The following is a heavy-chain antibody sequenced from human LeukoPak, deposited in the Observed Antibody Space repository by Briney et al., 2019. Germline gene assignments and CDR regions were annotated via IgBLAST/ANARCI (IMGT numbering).Heavy chain of an antibody. CDR2: FDPEDGER. CDR3: ATLGRIFGVVTDY. Sequence: ASVKVSCKVSGYSLTELSMHWVRQAPGKGLEWMGGFDPEDGERIYAQKFQGRVTMTEDTSTDTAYIELSSLRSEDTAVYYCATLGRIFGVVTDYWGQGTLVTVSS. J-gene: IGHJ4*02. CDR1: GYSLTELS. D-gene: IGHD3-3*01. V-gene: IGHV1-24*01.